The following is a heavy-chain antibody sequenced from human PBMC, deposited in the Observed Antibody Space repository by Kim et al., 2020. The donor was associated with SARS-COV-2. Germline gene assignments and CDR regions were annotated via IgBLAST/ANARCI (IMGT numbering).Heavy chain of an antibody. CDR2: IFYSGST. CDR3: ARSEGRASWHQFDY. J-gene: IGHJ4*02. V-gene: IGHV4-59*01. Sequence: SETLSLTCTVSSDSISAYYWSWIRQLPGKGLEWIGYIFYSGSTNYNPSLKSRVTISWDTSRNQFSLVLTSVTDADTAVYYCARSEGRASWHQFDYWGQGILVTVSS. CDR1: SDSISAYY.